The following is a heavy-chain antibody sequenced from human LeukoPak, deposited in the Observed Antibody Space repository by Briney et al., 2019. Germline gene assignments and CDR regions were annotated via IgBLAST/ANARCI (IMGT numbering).Heavy chain of an antibody. CDR2: IKQDGSQK. CDR3: TCPSAAGPN. J-gene: IGHJ4*02. Sequence: GGSLRLSCAASGFTFSNAWMSWVRQAPGKGLEWVANIKQDGSQKYYVDSVKGRFTISRDNAKNSLYLQMNSLRAEDTAMYYCTCPSAAGPNWGQGTLVTVSS. CDR1: GFTFSNAW. V-gene: IGHV3-7*03. D-gene: IGHD6-13*01.